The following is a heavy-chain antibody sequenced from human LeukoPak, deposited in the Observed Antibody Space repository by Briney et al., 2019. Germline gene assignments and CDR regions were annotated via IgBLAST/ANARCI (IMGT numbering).Heavy chain of an antibody. CDR3: ARGLGNFDWFPHTWFDP. CDR1: GGSISSSSYY. Sequence: SETLSLTCTVSGGSISSSSYYWGWIRQPPGKGLEWIGSIYYSGSTYYNPSLKSRVTISVDTSKNQFSLKLSFVTAADTAVYYCARGLGNFDWFPHTWFDPWGQGTLVTVSS. CDR2: IYYSGST. V-gene: IGHV4-39*07. D-gene: IGHD3-9*01. J-gene: IGHJ5*02.